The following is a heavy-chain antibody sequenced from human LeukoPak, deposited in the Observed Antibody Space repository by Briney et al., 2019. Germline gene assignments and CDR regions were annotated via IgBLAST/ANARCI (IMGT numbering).Heavy chain of an antibody. V-gene: IGHV3-23*01. CDR2: ISGSGDYT. J-gene: IGHJ4*02. CDR1: GFTFSSYA. CDR3: AKATDFDY. Sequence: EGSLRLSCAASGFTFSSYAMSWVRQAPGKGLEWVSAISGSGDYTYYADSVKGRFTISRDNSKNTLYLQMDSLRAEDTAVYYCAKATDFDYWGQGNLVTVSS.